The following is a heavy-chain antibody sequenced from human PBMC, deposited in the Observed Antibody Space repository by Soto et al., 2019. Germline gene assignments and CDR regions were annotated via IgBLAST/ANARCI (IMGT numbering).Heavy chain of an antibody. D-gene: IGHD4-17*01. Sequence: QVQLVESGGGVVQPGRSLRLSCAASGFTFSSYGMHWVRQAPGKGLEWVAVIWYDGSKKYYAASVKGRFTISRDNSKKTLYLDMDSLRAEDTAVYYCARVDDYGDYSVEIDYWGQGTLVTVSS. J-gene: IGHJ4*02. CDR3: ARVDDYGDYSVEIDY. CDR1: GFTFSSYG. V-gene: IGHV3-33*01. CDR2: IWYDGSKK.